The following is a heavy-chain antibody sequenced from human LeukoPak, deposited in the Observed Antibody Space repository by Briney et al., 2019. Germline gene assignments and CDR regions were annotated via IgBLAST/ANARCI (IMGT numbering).Heavy chain of an antibody. J-gene: IGHJ4*02. CDR1: GGTFSSYA. D-gene: IGHD2-2*01. Sequence: SVKVSCKASGGTFSSYAISWVRQAPGQGLERMGGIIPIFGTANYAQKFQGRVTITADESTTTAYMGLNSLRSEDTAVYYCALEFRTFYAVFDYWGQGTLVTVSS. V-gene: IGHV1-69*13. CDR2: IIPIFGTA. CDR3: ALEFRTFYAVFDY.